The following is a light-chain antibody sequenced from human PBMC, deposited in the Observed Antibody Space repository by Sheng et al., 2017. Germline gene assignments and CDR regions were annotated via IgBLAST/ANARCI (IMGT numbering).Light chain of an antibody. J-gene: IGKJ4*01. Sequence: EIVMTQSPASLYVSPGERVTLSCRASQTVTSNLAWYQQKPGQAPRLLIYSASTRATGIPARFSGSGSGTEFSLTITSLQSEDFAVYYCQQYNKWPPLTFGG. CDR3: QQYNKWPPLT. CDR1: QTVTSN. CDR2: SAS. V-gene: IGKV3-15*01.